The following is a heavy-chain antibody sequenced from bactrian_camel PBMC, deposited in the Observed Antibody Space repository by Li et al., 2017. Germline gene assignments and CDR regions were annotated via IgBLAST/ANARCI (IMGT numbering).Heavy chain of an antibody. V-gene: IGHV3S42*01. D-gene: IGHD6*01. Sequence: VQLVESGGGSAQAGGSLRLSCAPSGYTFSSYAMSWVRQAPGKGLEWVSRITSGGGTTWYDDSVKCRFAISRDNAKNTLYLQLNSLRTEDTALYYCATDDPHSGSWYFPVGDADFGYWGQGTQVTVS. J-gene: IGHJ6*01. CDR2: ITSGGGTT. CDR1: GYTFSSYA. CDR3: ATDDPHSGSWYFPVGDADFGY.